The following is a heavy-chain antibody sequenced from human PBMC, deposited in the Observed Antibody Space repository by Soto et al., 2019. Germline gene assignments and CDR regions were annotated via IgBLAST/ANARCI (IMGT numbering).Heavy chain of an antibody. D-gene: IGHD4-17*01. J-gene: IGHJ3*02. Sequence: ASVKVSCKASGYTFTSYGISWVRQAPGQGLEWMGWISAYNVNTNYAQKLQGRVTMTTDTSTSTAYMELRSLRSDDTAVYYCARDRTVGKNDAFDIWGQGTMVTVSS. CDR1: GYTFTSYG. V-gene: IGHV1-18*01. CDR3: ARDRTVGKNDAFDI. CDR2: ISAYNVNT.